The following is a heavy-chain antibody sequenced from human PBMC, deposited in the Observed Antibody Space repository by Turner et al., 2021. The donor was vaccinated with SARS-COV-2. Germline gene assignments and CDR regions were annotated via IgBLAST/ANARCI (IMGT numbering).Heavy chain of an antibody. J-gene: IGHJ4*02. CDR1: GFTFSSYS. CDR3: ARELAGRFGGATEIDY. CDR2: ISSSISYI. D-gene: IGHD1-26*01. Sequence: EVQLVESGGGLVKPGGSLRLSCAASGFTFSSYSMNWVRQAPGKGLEWVSFISSSISYIYYADSVKGRFTISRDNAKNSLYLQMNSLRAEDTAVYYCARELAGRFGGATEIDYWGQGTLVTVSS. V-gene: IGHV3-21*01.